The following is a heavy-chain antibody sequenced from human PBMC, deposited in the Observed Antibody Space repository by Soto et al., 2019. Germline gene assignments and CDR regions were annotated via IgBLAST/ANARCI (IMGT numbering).Heavy chain of an antibody. V-gene: IGHV3-21*01. Sequence: EVQLVESGGGLVKPGGSLRLSCAASGFTFSSYSMNWVRQAPGKGLEWVSSISSSSSYIYYADSVKGRFTISRDNAKNSLYLQMNSLRAEDTAVYYCAREQNAYGDQTDDFDIWGQGTMVTVSS. CDR3: AREQNAYGDQTDDFDI. J-gene: IGHJ3*02. D-gene: IGHD4-17*01. CDR1: GFTFSSYS. CDR2: ISSSSSYI.